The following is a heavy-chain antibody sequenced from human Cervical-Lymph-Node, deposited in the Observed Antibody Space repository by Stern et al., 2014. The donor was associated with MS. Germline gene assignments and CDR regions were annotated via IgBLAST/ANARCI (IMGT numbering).Heavy chain of an antibody. J-gene: IGHJ4*02. D-gene: IGHD1-26*01. CDR1: GASISSGTSY. V-gene: IGHV4-61*02. CDR2: LHASGAP. CDR3: ARGHWELLGNNYFDS. Sequence: QLQLQESGPGLVKPSQTLSLTCTVSGASISSGTSYWSWIRQPAGGGLEWIGRLHASGAPYYNPSLKRRVTISGDTSKNKFSLNLNSVTAADTAVYYCARGHWELLGNNYFDSWGQGTLVTVSS.